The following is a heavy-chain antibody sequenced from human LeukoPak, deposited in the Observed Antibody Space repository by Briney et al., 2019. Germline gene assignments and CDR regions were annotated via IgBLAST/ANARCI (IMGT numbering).Heavy chain of an antibody. J-gene: IGHJ4*02. D-gene: IGHD1-26*01. CDR2: IYYSGST. CDR1: GGSFSGYY. Sequence: SETLSLTCAVYGGSFSGYYWSWIRQPPGKGLEWIGYIYYSGSTNYNPSLKSRVTISVDTSKNQFSLKLSSVTAADTAVYYCARVRPLKWELPSFVDYWGQGTLVTVSS. CDR3: ARVRPLKWELPSFVDY. V-gene: IGHV4-59*01.